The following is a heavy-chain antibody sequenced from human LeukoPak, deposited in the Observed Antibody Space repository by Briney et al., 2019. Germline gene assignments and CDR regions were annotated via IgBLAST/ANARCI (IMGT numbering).Heavy chain of an antibody. V-gene: IGHV1-46*01. CDR3: ASFLPGYSSSWYDLGY. Sequence: ASVKVSCKASGYTFTSYYMHWVRQAPGQGLEWMGIINPSAGSTSYAQKFQGRVTMTRDTSTNTAYMELSSLRSEDTAVYYCASFLPGYSSSWYDLGYWGQGTLVTVSS. J-gene: IGHJ4*02. CDR1: GYTFTSYY. CDR2: INPSAGST. D-gene: IGHD6-13*01.